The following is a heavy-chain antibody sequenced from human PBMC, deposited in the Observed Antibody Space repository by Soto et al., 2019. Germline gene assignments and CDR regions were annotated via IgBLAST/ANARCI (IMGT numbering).Heavy chain of an antibody. CDR2: IRSKANSYAT. D-gene: IGHD3-16*01. CDR3: TRRSYGYWSNEAAYYFDY. V-gene: IGHV3-73*01. CDR1: GFPFSGSA. Sequence: PGGSLRLSCAASGFPFSGSAMHWVRQASGKGLEWVGRIRSKANSYATAYAASVKGRFTISRDDSKNTAYLQMNSLKTEDTAVYYCTRRSYGYWSNEAAYYFDYWGPGTLVTVSS. J-gene: IGHJ4*02.